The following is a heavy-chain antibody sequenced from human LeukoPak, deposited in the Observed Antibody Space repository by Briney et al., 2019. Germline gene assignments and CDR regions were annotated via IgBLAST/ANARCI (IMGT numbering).Heavy chain of an antibody. CDR2: IIPILGIA. Sequence: SVKVSCKASGGTFSSYAISWVRQAPGRGLEWMGRIIPILGIANYAQKFQGRVTITADKSTSTAYMELSSLRSEDTAVYYCATRYINDWDYWGQGTLVTVSS. D-gene: IGHD3-16*02. CDR1: GGTFSSYA. CDR3: ATRYINDWDY. V-gene: IGHV1-69*04. J-gene: IGHJ4*02.